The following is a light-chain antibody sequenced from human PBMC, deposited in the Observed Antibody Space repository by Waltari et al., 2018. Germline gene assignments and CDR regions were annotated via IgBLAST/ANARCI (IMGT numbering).Light chain of an antibody. CDR3: QQYKNWPWT. CDR2: GAS. J-gene: IGKJ1*01. V-gene: IGKV3-15*01. Sequence: EIVMTPSPATLSVSPGERATLSCRASQSVRTNLAWYQQKPGQAPRLLIYGASTRATGIPARFSGSGSGTEFTLTISSLQSEDFALYYCQQYKNWPWTFGQGTKVEIK. CDR1: QSVRTN.